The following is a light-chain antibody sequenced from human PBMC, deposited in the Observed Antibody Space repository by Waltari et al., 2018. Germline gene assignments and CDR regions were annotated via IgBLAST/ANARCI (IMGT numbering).Light chain of an antibody. CDR1: QSLLHSNGKNY. V-gene: IGKV2D-29*01. J-gene: IGKJ4*01. CDR2: EVS. Sequence: DIVMTQSPLSLPVTPGEPASISCRSSQSLLHSNGKNYLDWYLQKPGQPPQLLIYEVSNRFSGVPDRFSGSGSGTDFTLKISRVEAEDVGLYYCMQSIQFPLTFGGGTKVEIK. CDR3: MQSIQFPLT.